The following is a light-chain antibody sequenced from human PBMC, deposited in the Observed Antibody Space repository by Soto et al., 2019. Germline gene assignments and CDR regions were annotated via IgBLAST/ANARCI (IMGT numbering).Light chain of an antibody. CDR2: EDN. V-gene: IGLV6-57*04. Sequence: FMLTQPHSVSESPGKTVTIYCTRSSGSIASNYVQWYQQRPGSAPTTVIYEDNQRPSGVPDRFSGSIDSSSNSASLTISGLKTEDEADYYCQSYDSSNHVVFGGGTKVTVL. CDR3: QSYDSSNHVV. CDR1: SGSIASNY. J-gene: IGLJ2*01.